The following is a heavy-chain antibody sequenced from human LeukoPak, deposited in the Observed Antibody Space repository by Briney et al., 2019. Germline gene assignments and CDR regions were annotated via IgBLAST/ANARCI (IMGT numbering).Heavy chain of an antibody. CDR3: VRDYRGGWNDY. J-gene: IGHJ4*02. D-gene: IGHD1-26*01. Sequence: PGGSLRLSCAAPGFTFRKHWMSWVRQTVGKGLECVAKIREDGNEKHYVDSVKGRFTISRDNAKNSLFLQMNSLRVDDTAVYYCVRDYRGGWNDYWGQGTLVTVSS. V-gene: IGHV3-7*01. CDR2: IREDGNEK. CDR1: GFTFRKHW.